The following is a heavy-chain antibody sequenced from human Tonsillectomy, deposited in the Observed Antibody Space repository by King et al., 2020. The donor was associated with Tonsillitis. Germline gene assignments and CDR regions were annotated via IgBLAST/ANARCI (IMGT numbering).Heavy chain of an antibody. V-gene: IGHV3-30-3*01. CDR3: ARDLDDSSGYYPFGY. J-gene: IGHJ4*02. D-gene: IGHD3-22*01. Sequence: VQLVESGGGVVQPGRSLRLSCAASGFTFSSYAMHWVRQAPGKGLEWVAVISYDGSNKYYAGSVKGRFTISRDNSKNTLYLQMNSLRAEDTAVYYCARDLDDSSGYYPFGYWGQGTLVTVSS. CDR1: GFTFSSYA. CDR2: ISYDGSNK.